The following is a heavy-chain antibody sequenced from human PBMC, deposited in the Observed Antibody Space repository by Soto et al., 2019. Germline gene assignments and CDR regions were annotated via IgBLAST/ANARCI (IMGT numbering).Heavy chain of an antibody. Sequence: SETLSLTCTVSGGSISSGGYYWSWIRQHPGKGLEWIGYIYYSGSTYYNPSLKSRVTISVDTSKNQFSLKLSSVTAADTAVYYCARDVSGEQLVFDYWGQGTLVTVSS. V-gene: IGHV4-31*03. CDR1: GGSISSGGYY. D-gene: IGHD6-6*01. CDR3: ARDVSGEQLVFDY. CDR2: IYYSGST. J-gene: IGHJ4*02.